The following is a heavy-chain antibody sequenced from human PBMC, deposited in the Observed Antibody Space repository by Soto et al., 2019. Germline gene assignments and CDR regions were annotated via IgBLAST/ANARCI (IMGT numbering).Heavy chain of an antibody. J-gene: IGHJ4*02. V-gene: IGHV5-10-1*01. CDR2: IDPSDSYT. Sequence: EVQLVQSGAEVKKPGESLRISCKGSGYSFTSYWISWVRQMPGKGLEWMGRIDPSDSYTNYSPSFKGHVTISADKSISTAYLQCSSLKASDTAMYYCARREVGATTRGDYWGQGTLVTVSS. D-gene: IGHD1-26*01. CDR1: GYSFTSYW. CDR3: ARREVGATTRGDY.